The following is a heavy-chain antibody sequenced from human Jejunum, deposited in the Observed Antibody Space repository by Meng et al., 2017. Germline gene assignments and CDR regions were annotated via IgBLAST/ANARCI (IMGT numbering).Heavy chain of an antibody. V-gene: IGHV6-1*01. CDR2: TYYRSKWYI. J-gene: IGHJ4*02. D-gene: IGHD1-26*01. CDR1: WDSVSSNSAG. CDR3: AGGGLVRSTRGYFDY. Sequence: QIQLQQSGPGLVKPSQTLSLTCAISWDSVSSNSAGWNWIRHSPSRGLEWLGRTYYRSKWYIDYAVSVKSRITINPDTSKNQFSLHLNSVTPEDTAVYYCAGGGLVRSTRGYFDYWGQGTLVTVSS.